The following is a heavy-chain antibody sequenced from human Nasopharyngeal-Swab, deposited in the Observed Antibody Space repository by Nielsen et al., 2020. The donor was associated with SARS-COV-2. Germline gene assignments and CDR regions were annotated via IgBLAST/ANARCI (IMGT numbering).Heavy chain of an antibody. D-gene: IGHD6-19*01. CDR2: IYTSGGT. J-gene: IGHJ5*02. CDR1: GGSISSYY. CDR3: ARVGVAVAGAYNWFDP. V-gene: IGHV4-4*07. Sequence: GSLRLSCTVSGGSISSYYWSWIRQPAGKGLEWIGRIYTSGGTNYNPSLKSRVTMSVDTSKNQFSLKLSSVTAADTAVYYCARVGVAVAGAYNWFDPWGQGTLVTVSS.